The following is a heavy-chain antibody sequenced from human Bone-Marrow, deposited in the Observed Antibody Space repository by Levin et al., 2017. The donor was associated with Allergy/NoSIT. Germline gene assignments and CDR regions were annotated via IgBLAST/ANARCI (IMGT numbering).Heavy chain of an antibody. D-gene: IGHD5-12*01. CDR3: ARTLGYSGYRPPTFDY. CDR2: SNSDGSAT. J-gene: IGHJ4*02. Sequence: SCEASGFTFYNYWMHWVRQVPGKGLVWVARSNSDGSATTYADSVKARFTISRDNAKNTVYLQMNSLRAEDTAVYYCARTLGYSGYRPPTFDYWGQGIMVTVSS. V-gene: IGHV3-74*03. CDR1: GFTFYNYW.